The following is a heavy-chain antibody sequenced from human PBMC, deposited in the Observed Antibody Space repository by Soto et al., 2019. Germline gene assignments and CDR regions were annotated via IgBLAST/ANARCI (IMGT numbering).Heavy chain of an antibody. J-gene: IGHJ4*02. CDR2: INAGNGNT. CDR3: ASCPQNCITSSPCCLFFDY. D-gene: IGHD3-10*01. V-gene: IGHV1-3*01. Sequence: GASVKVSCKASGYTFTSYAMHWVRQAPGQRLEWMGWINAGNGNTKYSQKFQGRVPLTRDTSASTAYMELSSLRSEDTAVYYCASCPQNCITSSPCCLFFDYWGQGTLVTVSS. CDR1: GYTFTSYA.